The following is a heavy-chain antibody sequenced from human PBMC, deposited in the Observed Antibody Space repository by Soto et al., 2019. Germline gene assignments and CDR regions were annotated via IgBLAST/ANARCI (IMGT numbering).Heavy chain of an antibody. D-gene: IGHD3-16*02. CDR1: GFTFSSYA. V-gene: IGHV3-23*01. J-gene: IGHJ4*02. CDR2: ISGSGGST. Sequence: GGSLRLSCAASGFTFSSYAMSWVRQAPGKGLEWVSAISGSGGSTYYADSVKGRFTISRDNSKNTLYRQMNSLRAEDTAVYYCANLDYDYIWGSYREPFDYWGQGTLVTVSS. CDR3: ANLDYDYIWGSYREPFDY.